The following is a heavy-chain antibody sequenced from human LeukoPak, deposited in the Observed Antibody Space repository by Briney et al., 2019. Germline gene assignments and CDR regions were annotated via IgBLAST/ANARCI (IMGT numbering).Heavy chain of an antibody. D-gene: IGHD3-10*01. CDR3: ARGGPYYFDY. J-gene: IGHJ4*02. CDR2: IHYSGST. Sequence: PSETLSLTCTVSGGSISSYYWSWIRQPPGKGLEWIGYIHYSGSTNYNPSLKSRVTISEDTSKSQLSLKLSSVTAADTAVYYCARGGPYYFDYWGQGTLITVSS. CDR1: GGSISSYY. V-gene: IGHV4-59*01.